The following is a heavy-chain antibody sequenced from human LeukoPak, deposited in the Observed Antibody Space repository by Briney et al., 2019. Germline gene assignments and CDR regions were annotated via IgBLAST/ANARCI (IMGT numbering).Heavy chain of an antibody. CDR2: IYYSGTT. J-gene: IGHJ4*02. V-gene: IGHV4-31*03. D-gene: IGHD3-16*01. CDR1: GGSISSGGYY. Sequence: PSQTLSLTCTVSGGSISSGGYYWSWIRQHPGKGLEWIGYIYYSGTTYYNPSLKSRVTISVDTSKNRFSLKLSSVTAADTAVYYCARTWGSSPYYFDYWGQGTLVTVSS. CDR3: ARTWGSSPYYFDY.